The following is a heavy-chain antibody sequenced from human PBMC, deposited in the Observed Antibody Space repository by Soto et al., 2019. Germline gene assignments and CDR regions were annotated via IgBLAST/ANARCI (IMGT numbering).Heavy chain of an antibody. CDR1: GFTFSSYG. J-gene: IGHJ4*02. CDR3: ARGPYDSSGYYQQGEDY. CDR2: ISYDGRHK. V-gene: IGHV3-30*03. D-gene: IGHD3-22*01. Sequence: PGGSLRLSCAASGFTFSSYGMHWVRQAPGKGLEWVAVISYDGRHKHYADSVKGRFSISRDNSKNTLYLQMNSLRAEDTAVYYCARGPYDSSGYYQQGEDYWGQGTLVTVSS.